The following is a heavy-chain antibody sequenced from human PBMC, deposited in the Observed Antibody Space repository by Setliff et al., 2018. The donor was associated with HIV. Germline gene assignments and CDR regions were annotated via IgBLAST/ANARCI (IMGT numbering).Heavy chain of an antibody. CDR1: GGSISSYY. D-gene: IGHD3-10*01. Sequence: KPSETLSLTCSVSGGSISSYYWSWIRQPPGKGLEWIGDIYYSGMTNYNPSLQSRVTISLDTSKNQFSLKVTSVTAADTAVYYCARRIDNSGTFPDKNWFDTWGQGTLVTVSS. CDR3: ARRIDNSGTFPDKNWFDT. V-gene: IGHV4-59*08. J-gene: IGHJ5*02. CDR2: IYYSGMT.